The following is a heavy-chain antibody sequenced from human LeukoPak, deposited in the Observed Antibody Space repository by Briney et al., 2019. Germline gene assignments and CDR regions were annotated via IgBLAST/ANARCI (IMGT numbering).Heavy chain of an antibody. CDR1: GFTFSSYG. V-gene: IGHV3-30*18. CDR2: ISYDGSNK. J-gene: IGHJ4*02. Sequence: PGGSLRLSCAASGFTFSSYGMHWVRQAPGKGLEWVAVISYDGSNKYYADSVKGRFTISRDNSKNTLYLQMNSLRAEDTAVYYCAKGPYSSSWYDYWGQGTLVTVSS. D-gene: IGHD6-13*01. CDR3: AKGPYSSSWYDY.